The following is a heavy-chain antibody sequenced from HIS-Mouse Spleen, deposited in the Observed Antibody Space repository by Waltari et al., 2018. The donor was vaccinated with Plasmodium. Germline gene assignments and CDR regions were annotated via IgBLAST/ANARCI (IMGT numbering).Heavy chain of an antibody. CDR3: ARHEVGSSSSVGIDY. V-gene: IGHV4-59*08. CDR1: GGSISRYY. D-gene: IGHD6-6*01. CDR2: IYYSGST. Sequence: QVQLQESGPGLVKPSETLSLTCTVSGGSISRYYWSWIRQPPGKGLEWIGYIYYSGSTNYNPSLKSRVTISVDTSKNQFSLKLDSVTAADTAVYYCARHEVGSSSSVGIDYWGQGTLVTVSS. J-gene: IGHJ4*02.